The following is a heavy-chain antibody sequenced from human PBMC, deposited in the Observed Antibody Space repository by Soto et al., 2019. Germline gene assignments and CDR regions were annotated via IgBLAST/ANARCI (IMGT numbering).Heavy chain of an antibody. CDR1: GFTFSSYA. Sequence: GGSLRLSCAASGFTFSSYAMNWVRQAPGKGLEWVSSISDSSSYIYYADSLKGRFTISRDNAKNSLYLQMNSLRAEDTAVYYCARMGAGYCVSISCYPSPTMGYGMDVWGQGTTVTVSS. CDR2: ISDSSSYI. J-gene: IGHJ6*02. V-gene: IGHV3-21*01. CDR3: ARMGAGYCVSISCYPSPTMGYGMDV. D-gene: IGHD2-2*01.